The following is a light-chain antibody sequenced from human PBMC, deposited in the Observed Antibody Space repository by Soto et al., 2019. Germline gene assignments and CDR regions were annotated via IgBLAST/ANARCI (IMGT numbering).Light chain of an antibody. CDR3: QQYNKFSPN. J-gene: IGKJ1*01. Sequence: DIQITQSPSTLSASVGDRVTMTCRASQSIGSWLAWYQHKPGRAPKLLIFDGARLESGVPSRFSGSGSGTEFTFTISSLQPEDFATYYCQQYNKFSPNFGQGTKVKL. CDR2: DGA. CDR1: QSIGSW. V-gene: IGKV1-5*01.